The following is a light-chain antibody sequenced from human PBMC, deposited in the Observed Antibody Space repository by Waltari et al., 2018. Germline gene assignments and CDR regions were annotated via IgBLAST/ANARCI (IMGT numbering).Light chain of an antibody. CDR2: WAS. J-gene: IGKJ2*01. CDR3: QQYYSTLYT. CDR1: QSVLYSSNNKNY. Sequence: IVMTQSPDSLAVSLGERATINCKSRQSVLYSSNNKNYLACYQQKPGQPPKLLIYWASTRESGVPDRFSGSGSGTDFTLTISSLQAEDVAVYYCQQYYSTLYTFGQGTKLEIK. V-gene: IGKV4-1*01.